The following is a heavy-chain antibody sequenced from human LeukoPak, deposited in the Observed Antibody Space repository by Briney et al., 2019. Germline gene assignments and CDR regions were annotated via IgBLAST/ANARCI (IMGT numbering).Heavy chain of an antibody. CDR2: IYYSGST. CDR1: GGSISSYY. Sequence: SETLSLTCTVSGGSISSYYWSWIRQPPGKGLEWIGYIYYSGSTNYNPSLKSRVTISVDTSKNQFSLKLSSVTAADTAVYYCARDGLRYGDYHWFDPWGQGTLVTVSS. V-gene: IGHV4-59*01. D-gene: IGHD4-17*01. J-gene: IGHJ5*02. CDR3: ARDGLRYGDYHWFDP.